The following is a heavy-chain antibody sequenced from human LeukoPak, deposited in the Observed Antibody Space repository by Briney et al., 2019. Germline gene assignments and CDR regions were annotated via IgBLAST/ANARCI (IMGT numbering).Heavy chain of an antibody. J-gene: IGHJ5*02. CDR1: GGSISSSSYY. V-gene: IGHV4-39*02. CDR3: AREDFQNWFDP. Sequence: PSETLSLTCTVSGGSISSSSYYWGWIRQPPGKGLEWIGSIYYSGSTYYNPSLKSRVTISVDTSKNQFSLKLSSVTAADTAVYYCAREDFQNWFDPWGQGTLVTVSS. CDR2: IYYSGST. D-gene: IGHD3/OR15-3a*01.